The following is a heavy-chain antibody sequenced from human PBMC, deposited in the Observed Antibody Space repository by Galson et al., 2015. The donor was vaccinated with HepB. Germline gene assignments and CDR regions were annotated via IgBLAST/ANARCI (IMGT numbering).Heavy chain of an antibody. CDR1: GYTLTDYA. Sequence: SVKVSCKAYGYTLTDYALHWVRQAPGQGPEWMGWINAGNGNTKYSQKFQDRITISRDMSANTAYMELSSLRSEDTAVYFCARDGTTGTTRGWFGLWGPGTLVTVSS. J-gene: IGHJ5*02. CDR2: INAGNGNT. V-gene: IGHV1-3*01. D-gene: IGHD1-1*01. CDR3: ARDGTTGTTRGWFGL.